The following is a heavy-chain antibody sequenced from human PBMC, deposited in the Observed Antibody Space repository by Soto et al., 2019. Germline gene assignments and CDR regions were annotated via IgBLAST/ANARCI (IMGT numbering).Heavy chain of an antibody. CDR1: GGSISSGDYY. J-gene: IGHJ4*02. Sequence: QVQLQESGPGLVKPSQTLSLTCTVSGGSISSGDYYWSWIRQPPGKGLGWIGYIYYSGSNYYNPSLKRRVTLSVDTSKNQFSRKLSSVTAADTAVYYCASRIVLVPAAIDYWGQGTLVTVSS. D-gene: IGHD2-2*01. V-gene: IGHV4-30-4*01. CDR3: ASRIVLVPAAIDY. CDR2: IYYSGSN.